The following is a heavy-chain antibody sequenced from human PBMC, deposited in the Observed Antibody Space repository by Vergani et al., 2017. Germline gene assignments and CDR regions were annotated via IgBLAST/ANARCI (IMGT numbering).Heavy chain of an antibody. CDR2: ISGSGGST. D-gene: IGHD2-2*01. CDR3: AKDLASGRRGSTPGGY. Sequence: EVQLLESGGGLVQPGGSLRLSCAASGFTFSSYAMSWVRQAPGKGLEWVSAISGSGGSTYYADSVKGRFTISRDNSKNTLYLQMNSLRAEDTAVYYCAKDLASGRRGSTPGGYWGQGTLVTVSS. CDR1: GFTFSSYA. J-gene: IGHJ4*02. V-gene: IGHV3-23*01.